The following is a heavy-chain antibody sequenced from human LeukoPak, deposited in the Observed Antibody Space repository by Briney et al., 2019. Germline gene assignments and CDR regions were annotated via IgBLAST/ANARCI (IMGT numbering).Heavy chain of an antibody. Sequence: SETLSLTCTVSGGSISSYYWSWIRQPPGKGLEWIGYIYYSGSTNYNPSLKSRVPISVDTSKNQFSLKLSSVTAADTAVYYCASLSIRGYSYGSFDYWGQGTLVTVSS. CDR3: ASLSIRGYSYGSFDY. J-gene: IGHJ4*02. D-gene: IGHD5-18*01. CDR2: IYYSGST. CDR1: GGSISSYY. V-gene: IGHV4-59*08.